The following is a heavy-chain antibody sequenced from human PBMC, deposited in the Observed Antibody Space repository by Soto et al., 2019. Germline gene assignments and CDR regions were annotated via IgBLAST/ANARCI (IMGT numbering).Heavy chain of an antibody. CDR2: IYYTGTT. Sequence: SETLSLTCSVSGGSIDSTNYYWTWIRQLPGKGPEWIGNIYYTGTTFYNPSLKSRLTISMDTSRNQFSLQLTSVTAADTAVYFCARDQGYRDFFTAPHYYYHMDVWGQGTTVTVSS. D-gene: IGHD2-15*01. CDR1: GGSIDSTNYY. V-gene: IGHV4-30-4*01. CDR3: ARDQGYRDFFTAPHYYYHMDV. J-gene: IGHJ6*01.